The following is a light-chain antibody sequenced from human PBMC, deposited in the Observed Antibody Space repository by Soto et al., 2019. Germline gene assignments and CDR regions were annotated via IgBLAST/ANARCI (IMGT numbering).Light chain of an antibody. CDR3: KHYNSYSEA. J-gene: IGKJ1*01. CDR2: KAS. V-gene: IGKV1-5*03. CDR1: QSISSW. Sequence: DIQMTQSPSTLSASVGDRVTITCRASQSISSWLAWYQQKPGKAPKLLIYKASSRESGVQSRFSGSGSGTEFTLTIRSLQPDDFATYYCKHYNSYSEAFGQGTKVDIK.